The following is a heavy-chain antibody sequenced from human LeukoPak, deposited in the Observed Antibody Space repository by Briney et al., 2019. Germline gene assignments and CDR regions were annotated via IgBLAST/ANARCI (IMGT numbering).Heavy chain of an antibody. CDR2: ISAYNGNT. V-gene: IGHV1-18*04. Sequence: ASVKVSCKASGYTFTGYYMHWVRQAPGQGLEWMGWISAYNGNTNYAQKLQGRVTMTTDTSTSTAYMELRSLRSDDTAVYYCARGVATNMDVWGKGTTVTVSS. CDR1: GYTFTGYY. D-gene: IGHD5-24*01. J-gene: IGHJ6*03. CDR3: ARGVATNMDV.